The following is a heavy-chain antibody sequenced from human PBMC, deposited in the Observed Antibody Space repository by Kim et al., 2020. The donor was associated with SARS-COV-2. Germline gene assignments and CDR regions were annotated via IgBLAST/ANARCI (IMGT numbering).Heavy chain of an antibody. D-gene: IGHD3-22*01. CDR1: GDSISSGGHY. J-gene: IGHJ4*02. Sequence: SETLSLTCNVSGDSISSGGHYWSWIRQHPGKGLEWIGYIYHSGTTYYNPSLMRRVTISVDTSKNQFSLNLNSVTAADTAVYYCARVGYYYDTSGFPSAGNYYFDYWGQGALVTVSS. CDR2: IYHSGTT. CDR3: ARVGYYYDTSGFPSAGNYYFDY. V-gene: IGHV4-31*03.